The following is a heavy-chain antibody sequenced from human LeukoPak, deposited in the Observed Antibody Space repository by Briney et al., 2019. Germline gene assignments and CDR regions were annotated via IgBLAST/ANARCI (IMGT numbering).Heavy chain of an antibody. CDR1: GYILSSYN. D-gene: IGHD6-19*01. CDR2: INPSGGDT. V-gene: IGHV1-46*01. J-gene: IGHJ3*02. CDR3: ARGGGFIAVAGDAFDI. Sequence: GASVKVSCKASGYILSSYNMHWVRQAPGQGLEWLGIINPSGGDTKYAQKFQGRVTLTRDKSTSTAYMELSRLRSDDTAVYYCARGGGFIAVAGDAFDIWGQGTMVTVSS.